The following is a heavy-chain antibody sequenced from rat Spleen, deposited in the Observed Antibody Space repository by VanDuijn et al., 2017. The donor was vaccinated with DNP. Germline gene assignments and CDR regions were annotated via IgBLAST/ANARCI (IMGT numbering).Heavy chain of an antibody. J-gene: IGHJ3*01. CDR2: ITSSGRTA. CDR1: GFTFNNYW. V-gene: IGHV5-31*01. D-gene: IGHD5-1*01. CDR3: TRGLGAQNWFAY. Sequence: EVRLVESGGDLVQPGRSLRLSCVGSGFTFNNYWMNWVRQVPGKGLDWVSSITSSGRTAFYSDSVKGRFSISRDDPKNTLYLEMNSLRSEDTATYYCTRGLGAQNWFAYWGQGTLVTVSS.